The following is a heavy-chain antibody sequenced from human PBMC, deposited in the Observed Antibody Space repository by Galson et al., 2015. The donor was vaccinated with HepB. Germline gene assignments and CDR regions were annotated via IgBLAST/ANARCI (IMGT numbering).Heavy chain of an antibody. J-gene: IGHJ3*02. D-gene: IGHD6-6*01. CDR1: GYSFTSYW. CDR3: ARPSPSSIAARHSIWDAFDI. Sequence: QSGAEVKKPGESLKISCKGSGYSFTSYWIGWVRQMPGKGLEWMGIIYPGDSDTRYGPSFQGQVTISADKSISTAYLQWSSLKASDTAMYYCARPSPSSIAARHSIWDAFDIWGQGTMVTVSS. CDR2: IYPGDSDT. V-gene: IGHV5-51*03.